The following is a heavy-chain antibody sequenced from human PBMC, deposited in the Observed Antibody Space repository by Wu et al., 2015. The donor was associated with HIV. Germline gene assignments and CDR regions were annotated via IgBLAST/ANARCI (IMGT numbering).Heavy chain of an antibody. CDR1: GYNFIDNY. CDR3: TKDYGIVGSTLPEYFQH. Sequence: QVQLMQSGAEVKKPGASVKVSCKTSGYNFIDNYIHWVRQAPGQGLEWMGWINPNSGGSRSPQKFQGRVSMTRDTSVNTVYLELTRLQFDDTAIYYCTKDYGIVGSTLPEYFQHWARAPSVTVSS. CDR2: INPNSGGS. D-gene: IGHD1-26*01. V-gene: IGHV1-2*02. J-gene: IGHJ1*01.